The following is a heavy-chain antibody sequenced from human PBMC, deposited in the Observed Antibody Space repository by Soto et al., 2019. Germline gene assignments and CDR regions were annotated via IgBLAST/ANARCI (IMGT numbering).Heavy chain of an antibody. V-gene: IGHV1-69*13. CDR1: GGTFSSYA. J-gene: IGHJ5*02. Sequence: ASVKVSCKASGGTFSSYAISWVRQAPGQGLEWMGGIIPIFGTANYAQKFQGRVTITADESTSTAYMELSSLRSEDTAVYYCARDRGDDNWFDPWGQGTLVTVSS. CDR3: ARDRGDDNWFDP. D-gene: IGHD3-10*01. CDR2: IIPIFGTA.